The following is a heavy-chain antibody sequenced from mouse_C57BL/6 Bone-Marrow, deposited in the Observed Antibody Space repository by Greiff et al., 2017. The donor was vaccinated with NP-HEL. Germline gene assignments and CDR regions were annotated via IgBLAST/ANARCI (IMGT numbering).Heavy chain of an antibody. CDR2: IYPGSGST. Sequence: QVQLQQPGAELVKPGASVKMSCKASGYTFTSYWITWVKQRPGQGLEWIGDIYPGSGSTNYNAKFKSKATLTVDTSSSTAYRQLSSLTSEDSAVYYCARRRYYGSDAMDYWGQGTSVTVSS. V-gene: IGHV1-55*01. CDR1: GYTFTSYW. J-gene: IGHJ4*01. CDR3: ARRRYYGSDAMDY. D-gene: IGHD1-1*01.